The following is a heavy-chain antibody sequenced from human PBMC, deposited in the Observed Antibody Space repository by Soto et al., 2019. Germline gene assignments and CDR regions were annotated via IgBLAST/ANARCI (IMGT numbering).Heavy chain of an antibody. D-gene: IGHD2-8*02. J-gene: IGHJ5*02. Sequence: HPVWPLRLSCAASGFTFTNYAMSWVRQARGKGVEWVSGLIGGGESTHYADSVKGRFTISRDNSKNTLYLQMNSLRAEDTAVYYCAQSGSSLLASRIDRWGQRPLVTLSS. CDR1: GFTFTNYA. CDR2: LIGGGEST. CDR3: AQSGSSLLASRIDR. V-gene: IGHV3-23*01.